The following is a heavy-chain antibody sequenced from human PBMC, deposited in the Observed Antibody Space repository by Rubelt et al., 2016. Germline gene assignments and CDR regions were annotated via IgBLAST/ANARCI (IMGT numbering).Heavy chain of an antibody. CDR3: AKERVSVARSSGWFDP. D-gene: IGHD2-2*01. CDR2: SGSGGST. J-gene: IGHJ5*02. Sequence: SGSGGSTYYADSVKGRYTISRDNSKNTLYLQMNSLRAEDTAVYYCAKERVSVARSSGWFDPWGQGTLVIVSS. V-gene: IGHV3-23*01.